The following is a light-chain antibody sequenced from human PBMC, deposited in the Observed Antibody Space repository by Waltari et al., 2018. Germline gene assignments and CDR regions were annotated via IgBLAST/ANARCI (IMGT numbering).Light chain of an antibody. CDR2: WAS. J-gene: IGKJ3*01. CDR3: QQYYSTPDT. CDR1: QVVLSSSNNKNY. Sequence: DIMMTQSPDPLAVSLGQRANINRKSSQVVLSSSNNKNYLAWYQQKPGQPPKPLIYWASTRESGVPDRFSGSGSGTDFTLTISSLQAEDVAVYYCQQYYSTPDTFGPGTKVDIK. V-gene: IGKV4-1*01.